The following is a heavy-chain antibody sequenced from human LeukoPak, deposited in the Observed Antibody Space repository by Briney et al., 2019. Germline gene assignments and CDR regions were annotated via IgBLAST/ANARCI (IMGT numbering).Heavy chain of an antibody. J-gene: IGHJ4*02. CDR1: GFTFSSYS. V-gene: IGHV3-48*01. CDR3: AKEGDGYNYFDY. D-gene: IGHD5-12*01. CDR2: ITSTSSVM. Sequence: GGSLRPSCAASGFTFSSYSMNWVRQAPGRGLEWVSYITSTSSVMNYADSVMGRFTISRDNAKNSLYLQMNSLRAEDTAVYYCAKEGDGYNYFDYWGQGTLVTVSS.